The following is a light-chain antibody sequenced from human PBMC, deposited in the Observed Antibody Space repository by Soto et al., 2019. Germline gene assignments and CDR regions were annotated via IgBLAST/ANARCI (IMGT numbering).Light chain of an antibody. V-gene: IGKV3-11*01. Sequence: EIVLTQSPATLSLSPGERATLSCRASQSVSSSLAWYQQKLGQAPRLLIYEASDRATGIPARFSGSGSGTDFTLIISSLEPEDFAVYYCQQGSNWPWTFGQGTKVDIK. CDR2: EAS. CDR3: QQGSNWPWT. CDR1: QSVSSS. J-gene: IGKJ1*01.